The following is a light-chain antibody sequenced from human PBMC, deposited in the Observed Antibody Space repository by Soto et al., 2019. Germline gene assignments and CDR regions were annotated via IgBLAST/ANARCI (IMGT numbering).Light chain of an antibody. V-gene: IGLV1-51*01. Sequence: QPVLTQPPSVSAAPGQEVTISCSGSSSNIGNNYVSWYQQLPGTAPKLLIYDNYKRPSGIPDRFSGSKSGTSATLGITGLQTGVQAGYYCGTWDSSLSVVVFGGGTKLTVL. CDR1: SSNIGNNY. CDR2: DNY. CDR3: GTWDSSLSVVV. J-gene: IGLJ3*02.